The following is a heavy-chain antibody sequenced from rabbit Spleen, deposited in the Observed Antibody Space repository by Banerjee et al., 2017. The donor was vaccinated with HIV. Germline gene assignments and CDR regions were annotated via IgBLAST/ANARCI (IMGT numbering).Heavy chain of an antibody. Sequence: QQQLEESGGGLVKPGGTLTLTCTASGFSFNNIYWICWVRQAPGKGLEWITCIDTGDGDTYYANWAKGRFTISKTSSTTVTLQMTSPTAADTATYFCARNYVSAFDPWGPGTLVTVS. V-gene: IGHV1S45*01. CDR2: IDTGDGDT. D-gene: IGHD1-1*01. J-gene: IGHJ2*01. CDR3: ARNYVSAFDP. CDR1: GFSFNNIYW.